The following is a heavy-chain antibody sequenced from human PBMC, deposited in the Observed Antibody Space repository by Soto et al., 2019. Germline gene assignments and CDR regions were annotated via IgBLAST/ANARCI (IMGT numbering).Heavy chain of an antibody. J-gene: IGHJ3*02. CDR1: GYTFTTYY. CDR2: INPNGGFT. CDR3: ATDASYYGSGSYSLGDAFDI. D-gene: IGHD3-10*01. V-gene: IGHV1-46*01. Sequence: GASVKVSCKASGYTFTTYYMQWVRQAPGQGVERMGIINPNGGFTNYAQKFQGRVTMTSDTSTTTVYMELSGLTSEDTAVYYCATDASYYGSGSYSLGDAFDIWGQGTMVTVSS.